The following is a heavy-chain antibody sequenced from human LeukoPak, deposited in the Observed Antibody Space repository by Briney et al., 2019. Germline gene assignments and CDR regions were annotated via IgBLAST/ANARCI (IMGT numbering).Heavy chain of an antibody. CDR3: ARHAATGYYYYYYMDV. D-gene: IGHD3-9*01. CDR2: IYYSGST. Sequence: PSETLSLTCTVSGGSISSYYWSWIRQPPGKGLEWIGYIYYSGSTNYNPSLKSRVTISVDTSKNQFSLKLSSVTAADTAVYYCARHAATGYYYYYYMDVWGKGTTVTISS. V-gene: IGHV4-59*08. J-gene: IGHJ6*03. CDR1: GGSISSYY.